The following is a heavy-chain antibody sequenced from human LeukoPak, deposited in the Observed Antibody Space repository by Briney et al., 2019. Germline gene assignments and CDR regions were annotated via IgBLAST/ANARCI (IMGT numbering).Heavy chain of an antibody. CDR3: ARDEGMVVAASSFDY. CDR1: GYTFTVYY. V-gene: IGHV1-2*02. J-gene: IGHJ4*02. CDR2: INPNSGGT. D-gene: IGHD2-15*01. Sequence: ASVKVSCTASGYTFTVYYMHWVRQAPGQGLEWMGWINPNSGGTNYAQKFQGRVTMTRDTSISTAYMELSRRRSDDTAVYYCARDEGMVVAASSFDYWGQGTLVTVSS.